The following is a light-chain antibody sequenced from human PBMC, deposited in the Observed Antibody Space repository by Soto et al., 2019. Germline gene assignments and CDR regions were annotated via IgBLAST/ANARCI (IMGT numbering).Light chain of an antibody. Sequence: ETVLTQSPGTLSLSPGERATLSCRASQSVSSSYLAWYQQKPGQAPRLLIYGASSRATGIPDRFSGSGSGTDFTLTISRLEPEDFAVYYCQQYGSSPLITFGQGTRLENK. CDR2: GAS. V-gene: IGKV3-20*01. J-gene: IGKJ5*01. CDR3: QQYGSSPLIT. CDR1: QSVSSSY.